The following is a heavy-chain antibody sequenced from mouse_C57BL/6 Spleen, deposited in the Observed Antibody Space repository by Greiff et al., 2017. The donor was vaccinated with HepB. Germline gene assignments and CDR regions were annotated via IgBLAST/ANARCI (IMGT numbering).Heavy chain of an antibody. Sequence: ESGPGLVKPSQSLSLTCSVTGYSITSGYYWNWIRQFPGNKLEWMGYISYDGSNNYNPSLKNRISITRDTSKNQFFLKLNSVTTEDTATYYCARTGAYYGSSYFDYWGQGTTLTVSS. CDR2: ISYDGSN. V-gene: IGHV3-6*01. J-gene: IGHJ2*01. CDR3: ARTGAYYGSSYFDY. D-gene: IGHD1-1*01. CDR1: GYSITSGYY.